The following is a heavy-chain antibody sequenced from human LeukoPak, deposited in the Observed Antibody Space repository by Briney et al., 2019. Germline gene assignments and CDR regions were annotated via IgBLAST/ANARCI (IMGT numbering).Heavy chain of an antibody. CDR3: AKDIVATIGPYYYYGMDV. CDR2: ISYDGSNK. V-gene: IGHV3-30*18. J-gene: IGHJ6*02. CDR1: GFTFSSYG. D-gene: IGHD5-12*01. Sequence: GSLRLSCAASGFTFSSYGMHWVRQAPGKGLEWVAVISYDGSNKYYADSVKGRFTISRDNSKNTLYLQMNSLRAEDTAVYYCAKDIVATIGPYYYYGMDVWGQGTTVTVSS.